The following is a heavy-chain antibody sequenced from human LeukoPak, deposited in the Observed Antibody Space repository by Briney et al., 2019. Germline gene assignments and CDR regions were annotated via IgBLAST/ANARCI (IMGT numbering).Heavy chain of an antibody. CDR1: GGSISSSSYY. V-gene: IGHV4-39*07. D-gene: IGHD5-18*01. Sequence: PSETLSLTCTVSGGSISSSSYYWGWIRQPPGKGLKWIGSIYYSGSTYYNPSLKSRVTISVDTSKNQFSLKLSSVTAADTAVYYCARGENRYSFDYWGQGTLVTVSS. CDR2: IYYSGST. J-gene: IGHJ4*02. CDR3: ARGENRYSFDY.